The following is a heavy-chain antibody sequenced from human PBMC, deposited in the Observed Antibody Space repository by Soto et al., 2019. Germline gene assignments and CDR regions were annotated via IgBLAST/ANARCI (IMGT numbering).Heavy chain of an antibody. D-gene: IGHD1-26*01. CDR1: GYTLTELS. CDR3: ATQGPISRGMPGMVAPFSYYYYYGMDV. V-gene: IGHV1-24*01. Sequence: QVQLVQSGAEVKKPGASVKVSCKVSGYTLTELSMHWVRQAPGKGLEWMGGFDPEDGETIYAQKFQGRVTMTEDTSTDTAYMELSSLRSEDTAVYYCATQGPISRGMPGMVAPFSYYYYYGMDVWGQGTTVTVSS. J-gene: IGHJ6*02. CDR2: FDPEDGET.